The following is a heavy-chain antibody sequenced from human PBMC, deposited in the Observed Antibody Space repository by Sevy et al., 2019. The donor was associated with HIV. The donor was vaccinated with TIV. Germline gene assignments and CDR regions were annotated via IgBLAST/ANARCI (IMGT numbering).Heavy chain of an antibody. Sequence: SETLSLTCDVSSYSFISGYYWGWIRQPPGKGLKWIGSFYHSGSTYYNPSLKSRVSISVDTSKNHFSLKLSSVTAADTAVYYCASAIVGAFDAFDIWGQGSMVTVSS. V-gene: IGHV4-38-2*01. CDR3: ASAIVGAFDAFDI. J-gene: IGHJ3*02. CDR1: SYSFISGYY. D-gene: IGHD1-26*01. CDR2: FYHSGST.